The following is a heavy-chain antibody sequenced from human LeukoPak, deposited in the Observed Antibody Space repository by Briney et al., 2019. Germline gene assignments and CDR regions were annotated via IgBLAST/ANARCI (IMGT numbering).Heavy chain of an antibody. V-gene: IGHV3-30-3*01. J-gene: IGHJ6*02. Sequence: GGSLRLSCAASGFSFRSYWMSWVRQAPGKGLEWVAMISYDGSNTDYAESVKGRFTISRDNSKKTLYLQMNSLRAEDTAVCYCARGVSSYGYDYYYGMDVWGQGTTVTVS. CDR1: GFSFRSYW. CDR3: ARGVSSYGYDYYYGMDV. CDR2: ISYDGSNT. D-gene: IGHD3-16*01.